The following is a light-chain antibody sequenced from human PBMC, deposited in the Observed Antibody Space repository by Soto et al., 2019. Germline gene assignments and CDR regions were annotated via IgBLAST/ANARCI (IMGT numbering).Light chain of an antibody. J-gene: IGKJ3*01. CDR1: QSVNNW. Sequence: DIQMTQSPSTLSASVGDRVTITCRASQSVNNWLAWYQQKPGKAPKLLIYKVSSLEGGVPSRFSGSGSGPDFTLTISSLQPDDFATYYCQQHNSYPLTFGPGTKVDIK. CDR2: KVS. V-gene: IGKV1-5*03. CDR3: QQHNSYPLT.